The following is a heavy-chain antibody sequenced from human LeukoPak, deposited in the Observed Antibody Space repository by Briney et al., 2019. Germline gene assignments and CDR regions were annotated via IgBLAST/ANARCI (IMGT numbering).Heavy chain of an antibody. D-gene: IGHD6-13*01. CDR1: GFTVRSNY. Sequence: GGSLRLSCAASGFTVRSNYMSWVRQAPGKGLEWVSVIYSGGSTYYADSVKGRFTISRDISKNTLYLQMNSLRAEDTAVYYCARQSYSSSGDYWGQGTLVTVSS. CDR3: ARQSYSSSGDY. J-gene: IGHJ4*02. CDR2: IYSGGST. V-gene: IGHV3-53*01.